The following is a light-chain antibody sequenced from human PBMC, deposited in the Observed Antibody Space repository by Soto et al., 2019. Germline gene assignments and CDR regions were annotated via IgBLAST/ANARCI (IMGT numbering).Light chain of an antibody. V-gene: IGKV1-5*01. CDR3: QQYNSYQFT. CDR1: QSISSW. Sequence: DIQMTQSPSTLSASVGDRVTITCRASQSISSWLAWYQQKPGKAPKLLIYDASILETGVPSRFSGSGSGTEFTLTISSLQPDDFATYYCQQYNSYQFTFGPGTKVDIK. CDR2: DAS. J-gene: IGKJ3*01.